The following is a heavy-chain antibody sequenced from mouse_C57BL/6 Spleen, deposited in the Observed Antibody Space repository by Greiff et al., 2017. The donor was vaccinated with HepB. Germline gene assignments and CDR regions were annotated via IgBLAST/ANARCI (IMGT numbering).Heavy chain of an antibody. Sequence: EVQLQQSGPELVKPGASVKISCKASGYTFTDYYMNWVKQSHGKSLEWIGDINPNNGGTSYNQKFKGKATLTVDKSSSTAYMELRSLTSEDSAVYYCAREEDYEAWFAYWGQGTLVTVSA. J-gene: IGHJ3*01. CDR1: GYTFTDYY. D-gene: IGHD2-4*01. CDR2: INPNNGGT. V-gene: IGHV1-26*01. CDR3: AREEDYEAWFAY.